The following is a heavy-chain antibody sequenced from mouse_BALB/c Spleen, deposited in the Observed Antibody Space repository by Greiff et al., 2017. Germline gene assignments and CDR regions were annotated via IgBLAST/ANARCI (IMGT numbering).Heavy chain of an antibody. J-gene: IGHJ2*01. CDR2: ISSGSSTI. CDR3: ARLLFDY. CDR1: GFTFSSFG. V-gene: IGHV5-17*02. Sequence: EVQLVESGGGLVQPGGSRKLSCAASGFTFSSFGMHWVRQAPEKGLEWVAYISSGSSTIYYADTVKGRFTISRDNPKNTLFLQMTSLRSEDTAMYYCARLLFDYWGQGTTLTVSS. D-gene: IGHD2-1*01.